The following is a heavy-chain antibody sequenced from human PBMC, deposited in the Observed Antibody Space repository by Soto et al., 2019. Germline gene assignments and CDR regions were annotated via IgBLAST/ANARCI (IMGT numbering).Heavy chain of an antibody. D-gene: IGHD1-1*01. J-gene: IGHJ4*02. CDR3: ARVREYNWNDAFDH. V-gene: IGHV1-2*02. Sequence: GASVKVSCKASGYTFTGYYMHWVRQAPGQGLEWMGWINPNSGGTNYAQKFQGRVTMTRDTSISTAYMELSRLRSDDTAVYYCARVREYNWNDAFDHWGQGTLVTVSS. CDR2: INPNSGGT. CDR1: GYTFTGYY.